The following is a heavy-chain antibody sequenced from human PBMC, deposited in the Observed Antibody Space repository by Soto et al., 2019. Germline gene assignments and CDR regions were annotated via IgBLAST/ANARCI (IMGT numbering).Heavy chain of an antibody. D-gene: IGHD5-18*01. Sequence: GGSLRLSCAASGFTFSSYAMHWVRQAPGKGLEWVAVISYDGSNKYYADSVKGQFTISRDNSKNTLYLQMNSLRAEDTAVYYCAREGRNSYGSFDYWGQGTLVTVSS. V-gene: IGHV3-30*04. J-gene: IGHJ4*02. CDR2: ISYDGSNK. CDR1: GFTFSSYA. CDR3: AREGRNSYGSFDY.